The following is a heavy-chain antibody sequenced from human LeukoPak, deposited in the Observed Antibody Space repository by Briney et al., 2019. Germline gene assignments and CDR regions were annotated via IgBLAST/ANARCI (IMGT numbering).Heavy chain of an antibody. CDR1: GYTFTSHG. D-gene: IGHD6-19*01. J-gene: IGHJ5*02. CDR2: VSAYNGDT. Sequence: GASVKVSCKASGYTFTSHGISWVRQAPGQGLEWMGWVSAYNGDTKYAQNLQGRVTLTTYTSTTTAYLELRSLRSDDTAVYYCARDPSNTSGWKTWFDPWGQGTLVTVSS. V-gene: IGHV1-18*01. CDR3: ARDPSNTSGWKTWFDP.